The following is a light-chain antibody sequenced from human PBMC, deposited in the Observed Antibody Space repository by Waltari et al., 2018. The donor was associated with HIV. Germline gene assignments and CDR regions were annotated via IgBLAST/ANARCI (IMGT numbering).Light chain of an antibody. V-gene: IGLV4-69*01. CDR1: SGHSSNA. CDR3: QTWGTGIAV. J-gene: IGLJ3*02. CDR2: VNSDGSH. Sequence: QPVLTHPPSASRSLGASVKLTCTLSSGHSSNAIAWHQQQPEKGPRFLMKVNSDGSHNRGAGIPDRFSGSTYGAERYLTISSLQSEDEADYYCQTWGTGIAVFGGGTKLTVL.